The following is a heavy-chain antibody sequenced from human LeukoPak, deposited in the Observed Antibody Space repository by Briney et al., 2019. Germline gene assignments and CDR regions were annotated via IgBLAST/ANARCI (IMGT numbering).Heavy chain of an antibody. CDR1: GFTFSVYG. CDR2: ISYDGNNK. D-gene: IGHD2-2*01. Sequence: GGSLRLSCSASGFTFSVYGMHWVRQAPGKGLEWVAVISYDGNNKYYTDSVKGRFTISRDNSKNTLYLQMNSLRAEDTAVYYCARGPLGYCSSTSCWANYWGQGTLVTVSS. CDR3: ARGPLGYCSSTSCWANY. J-gene: IGHJ4*02. V-gene: IGHV3-30*03.